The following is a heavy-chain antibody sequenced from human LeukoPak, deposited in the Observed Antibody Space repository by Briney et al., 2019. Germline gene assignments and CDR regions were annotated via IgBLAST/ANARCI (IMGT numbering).Heavy chain of an antibody. CDR3: ATKVSHYYGSGSYPNWFDP. CDR1: GGSISSYY. J-gene: IGHJ5*02. V-gene: IGHV4-59*08. Sequence: SETLSLTCTVSGGSISSYYWSWIRQPPGKGLEWIGYIYYSGSTNYNPSLKSRVTISVDTSKNQFSLKLSSVTAADTAVYYCATKVSHYYGSGSYPNWFDPWGQGTLVTVSS. CDR2: IYYSGST. D-gene: IGHD3-10*01.